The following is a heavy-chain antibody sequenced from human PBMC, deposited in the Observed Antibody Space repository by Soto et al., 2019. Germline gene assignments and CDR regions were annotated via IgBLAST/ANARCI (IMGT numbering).Heavy chain of an antibody. D-gene: IGHD3-22*01. CDR3: ARLVYDSSGYRPG. V-gene: IGHV4-39*01. CDR2: IYYSGST. Sequence: QLQLQESGPGLVKPSETLSLTCTVSGGSISSSSYYWGWIRQPPGKGMAWIGSIYYSGSTYYNPSLKRRVAISVDTSKNHVSLKRSSVTAADTAVYYCARLVYDSSGYRPGWGQGTLVTVSS. J-gene: IGHJ4*02. CDR1: GGSISSSSYY.